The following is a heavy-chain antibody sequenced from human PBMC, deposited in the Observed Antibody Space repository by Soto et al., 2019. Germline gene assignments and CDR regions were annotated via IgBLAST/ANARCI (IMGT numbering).Heavy chain of an antibody. Sequence: TLSLTCTVSGGSISSGGYYWSWIRQHPGKGLEWLGYIYYSGSTYYNPSLKSRVTMSVDMSKNQFSLELSSVTAADTAVYYCARHGLRLAATAPYYFHYWGQGTLVTVSS. V-gene: IGHV4-31*03. D-gene: IGHD2-15*01. J-gene: IGHJ4*02. CDR3: ARHGLRLAATAPYYFHY. CDR2: IYYSGST. CDR1: GGSISSGGYY.